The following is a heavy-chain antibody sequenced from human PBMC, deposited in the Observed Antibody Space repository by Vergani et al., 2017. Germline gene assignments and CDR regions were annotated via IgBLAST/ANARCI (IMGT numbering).Heavy chain of an antibody. D-gene: IGHD2-21*02. V-gene: IGHV4-59*01. Sequence: QVQLQESGQGLVKPSETLSLTCTVSGGPISSYYWSWIRQPPGKGLEWIGYIYYSGSTNYNPSLKSRVTISVDTSKNQFSLKLSSVTAADTAVYYCAKGGDVFDYWGQGTLVTVSS. CDR2: IYYSGST. CDR3: AKGGDVFDY. CDR1: GGPISSYY. J-gene: IGHJ4*02.